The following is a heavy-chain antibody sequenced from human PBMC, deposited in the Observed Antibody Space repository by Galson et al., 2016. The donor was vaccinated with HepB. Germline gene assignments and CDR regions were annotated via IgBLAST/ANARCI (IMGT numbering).Heavy chain of an antibody. CDR2: ISSDGSNQ. D-gene: IGHD5-18*01. J-gene: IGHJ4*02. CDR3: AKDGGYTYALGY. Sequence: SLRLSCAASRFTFSSSAVHWVRQAPGKGLEWVAVISSDGSNQYYADSVKGRFTISRDNSKNTLYLQMNSLRAEDTAVYYCAKDGGYTYALGYWGRGTLVTVSS. CDR1: RFTFSSSA. V-gene: IGHV3-30-3*01.